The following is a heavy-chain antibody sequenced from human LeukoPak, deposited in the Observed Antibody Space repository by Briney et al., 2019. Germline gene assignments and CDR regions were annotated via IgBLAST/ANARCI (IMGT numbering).Heavy chain of an antibody. CDR2: ICYDGSNK. CDR3: ARDGDY. V-gene: IGHV3-33*01. CDR1: GFTFSSYG. J-gene: IGHJ4*02. Sequence: GGSLRLSCAASGFTFSSYGMHWVRQAPGKGLEWVAVICYDGSNKYYADSVKGRFTISRENSKNTLYLQMNSLRAEDTAVYYCARDGDYWGQGTLVTVSS.